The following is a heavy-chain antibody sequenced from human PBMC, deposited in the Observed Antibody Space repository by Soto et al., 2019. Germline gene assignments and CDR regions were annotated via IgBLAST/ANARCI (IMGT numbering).Heavy chain of an antibody. CDR1: GFTFSSYA. CDR3: ARSVDTAMVHFDY. V-gene: IGHV3-30-3*01. Sequence: QVQLVESGGGVVQPGRSLRLSCAASGFTFSSYAMHWVRQAPGKGLEWVAVISYDGSNKYYADSVKGRFTISRDNSKNTLYPQMNSLRAEDTAVYYCARSVDTAMVHFDYWGQGTLVTVSS. D-gene: IGHD5-18*01. J-gene: IGHJ4*02. CDR2: ISYDGSNK.